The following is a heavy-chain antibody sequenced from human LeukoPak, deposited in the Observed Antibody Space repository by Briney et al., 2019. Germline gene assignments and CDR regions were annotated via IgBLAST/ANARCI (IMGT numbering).Heavy chain of an antibody. CDR2: ISTYSGNT. D-gene: IGHD6-13*01. CDR3: ARDGRGHWDTRIWYLGNWFDP. Sequence: ASVKVSCKASGYTFTTYGISWVRQAPGQGPEWMGWISTYSGNTHYAQELQGRVTLTTDPSTSTAYMDLRSLRSDDTAVYYCARDGRGHWDTRIWYLGNWFDPWGQGTLVTVSS. V-gene: IGHV1-18*01. CDR1: GYTFTTYG. J-gene: IGHJ5*02.